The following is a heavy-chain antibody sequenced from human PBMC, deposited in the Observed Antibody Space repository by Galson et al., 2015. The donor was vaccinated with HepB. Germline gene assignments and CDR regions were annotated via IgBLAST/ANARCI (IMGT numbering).Heavy chain of an antibody. CDR2: ISTNGGTI. CDR1: DSTFSSYT. V-gene: IGHV3-48*04. J-gene: IGHJ3*02. Sequence: SLRLSCAASDSTFSSYTMNWVRQPPGKGLQWVSYISTNGGTIHYADSVKGRFTIARDNAKNTMWLQMNSLRAEDTAVYYCATTKFGIGAYWTFCIWGQGTLVTVSS. D-gene: IGHD4/OR15-4a*01. CDR3: ATTKFGIGAYWTFCI.